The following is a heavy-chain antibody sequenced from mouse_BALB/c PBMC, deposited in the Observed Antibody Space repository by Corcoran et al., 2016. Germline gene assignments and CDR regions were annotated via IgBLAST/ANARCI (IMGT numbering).Heavy chain of an antibody. CDR1: GYTFTNYG. CDR3: ARRDGYHFAY. J-gene: IGHJ3*01. V-gene: IGHV9-3-1*01. D-gene: IGHD2-3*01. CDR2: INTYTGEP. Sequence: QIQLVQSGPELKKPGETVKISCKASGYTFTNYGLNWVKQAPGKGLKWMGWINTYTGEPTYADDFKGRFAFSLETSASTAYLQINNLKNEDTATYFCARRDGYHFAYWGQGTLVTVSA.